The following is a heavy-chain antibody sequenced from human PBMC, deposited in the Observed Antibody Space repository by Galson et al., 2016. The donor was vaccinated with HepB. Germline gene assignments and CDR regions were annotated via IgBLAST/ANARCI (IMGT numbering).Heavy chain of an antibody. Sequence: SVKVSCKASGYTFINYGISWVRQTPGQGLEWMGGIIPIFGTTNYAQNFPDRVTIPADEFTSTAYMELSSLRSEDTAVYYCARDETTVTLREDYYYMDVWGKGTTVTVSS. V-gene: IGHV1-69*13. D-gene: IGHD4-17*01. CDR3: ARDETTVTLREDYYYMDV. CDR1: GYTFINYG. J-gene: IGHJ6*03. CDR2: IIPIFGTT.